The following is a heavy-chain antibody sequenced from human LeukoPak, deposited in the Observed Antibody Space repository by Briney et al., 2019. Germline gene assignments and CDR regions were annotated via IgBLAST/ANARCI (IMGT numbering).Heavy chain of an antibody. V-gene: IGHV3-11*03. CDR2: ISSSGSYT. J-gene: IGHJ4*02. D-gene: IGHD3-10*01. CDR3: ARTVGRGPGGHSDY. Sequence: GGSLRLSCAASGLSYSDSYMTWIRQAPGKGLEWVSYISSSGSYTNYADSVQGRFTVSRDNAKNSLFLHMTSLRAEDTAVYYCARTVGRGPGGHSDYWGQGTLVIVSS. CDR1: GLSYSDSY.